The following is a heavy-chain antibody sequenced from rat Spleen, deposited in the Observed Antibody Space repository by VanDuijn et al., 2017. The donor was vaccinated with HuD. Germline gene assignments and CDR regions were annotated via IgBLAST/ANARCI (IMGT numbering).Heavy chain of an antibody. V-gene: IGHV5S23*01. CDR2: ITNSGGLI. D-gene: IGHD1-11*01. CDR1: GFNFINFV. J-gene: IGHJ2*01. Sequence: EVQLVESGGGLLQPGRSLKLSCAASGFNFINFVMAWVRQAPTKGLEWVASITNSGGLIFYRDSVKGRFTISRDNAKSTLYLQMDSLRSEDSATYYCARQGIPLDYWGQGVMVTVSS. CDR3: ARQGIPLDY.